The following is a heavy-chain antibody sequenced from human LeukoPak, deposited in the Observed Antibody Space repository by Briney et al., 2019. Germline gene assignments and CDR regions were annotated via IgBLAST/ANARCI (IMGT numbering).Heavy chain of an antibody. D-gene: IGHD2-2*01. J-gene: IGHJ4*02. CDR1: GFTFSNFA. CDR3: AKVPSCCYACDFDS. V-gene: IGHV3-23*01. CDR2: LGGTNGYT. Sequence: QPGGSLRLSCVASGFTFSNFAMSWVRQAPGKGLEWVSSLGGTNGYTYYADSVKGRFSISRDNSKNTLYLQMNSLRAEDTALYYCAKVPSCCYACDFDSWGQGTLVTVSS.